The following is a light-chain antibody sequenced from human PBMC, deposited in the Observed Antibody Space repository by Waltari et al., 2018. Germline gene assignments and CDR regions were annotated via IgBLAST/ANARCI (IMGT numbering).Light chain of an antibody. V-gene: IGKV4-1*01. Sequence: DIVMTQSPDSLAVSLGERATTHCKSSHTAFFPSNNKSYLAWYQQKPRQPPKLLISWASTRESGVPDRFSGSGSGTQFTLTISSLQAEDVAVYSCQQYYGIPLTFGGGTKVEIK. J-gene: IGKJ4*01. CDR2: WAS. CDR1: HTAFFPSNNKSY. CDR3: QQYYGIPLT.